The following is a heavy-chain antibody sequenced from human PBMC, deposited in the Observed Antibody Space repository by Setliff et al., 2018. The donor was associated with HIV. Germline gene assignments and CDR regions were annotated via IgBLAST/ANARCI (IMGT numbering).Heavy chain of an antibody. CDR2: VSPGSGTT. Sequence: GGSLRLSCAAFGFAFSTFDMNWVRQTPDKGLEWVAAVSPGSGTTYYADSVKGRFTVSRDDSKNTLFLQMNSLGAEDTAIYYCAKPTPGLYPRSFDLWGQGTLVTVS. CDR1: GFAFSTFD. V-gene: IGHV3-23*01. J-gene: IGHJ3*01. CDR3: AKPTPGLYPRSFDL.